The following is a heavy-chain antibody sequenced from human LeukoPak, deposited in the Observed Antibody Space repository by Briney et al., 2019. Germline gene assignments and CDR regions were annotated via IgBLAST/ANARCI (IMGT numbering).Heavy chain of an antibody. Sequence: GGSLRLSCAASGFTLSSYGMSWVRQAPGKGLEWVSAIGGSGGTTYYADSVKGRFTISRDNSKNTLYLQMNGLRAEDTAVYYCAKRLPYYFDYRGQGTLVTVSS. CDR2: IGGSGGTT. V-gene: IGHV3-23*01. CDR1: GFTLSSYG. J-gene: IGHJ4*02. CDR3: AKRLPYYFDY.